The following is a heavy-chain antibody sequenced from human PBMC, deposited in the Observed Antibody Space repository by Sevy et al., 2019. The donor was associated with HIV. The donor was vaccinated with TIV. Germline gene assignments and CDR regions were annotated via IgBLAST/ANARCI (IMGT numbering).Heavy chain of an antibody. J-gene: IGHJ5*02. CDR3: ATNSRYFSGSTFYSAEGLFDP. D-gene: IGHD2-15*01. V-gene: IGHV1-18*01. CDR1: GYRFTSYG. CDR2: ISGYNDYT. Sequence: ASVKVSCRVSGYRFTSYGLSWVRQAPGQGLEWMGWISGYNDYTNYEQKFQGRVTVTEDTSKDTAYMELSSLRSEDTAVYYCATNSRYFSGSTFYSAEGLFDPWGQGTLVTVSS.